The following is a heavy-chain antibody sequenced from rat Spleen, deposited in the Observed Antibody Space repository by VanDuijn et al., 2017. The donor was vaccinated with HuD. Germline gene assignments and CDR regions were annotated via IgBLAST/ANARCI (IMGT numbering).Heavy chain of an antibody. CDR1: GFTFNNFW. CDR2: IVFDSSGI. Sequence: EVQLVESGGGLVQPGRSLKLSCAASGFTFNNFWMSWIRQAPGKGLEWVATIVFDSSGIYYRNSVKGRFTLSRDNTRNTLYLQMDSLKSEDTATYYCVTTYFGYGYFDYWGQGVLVTVSS. J-gene: IGHJ2*01. V-gene: IGHV5-29*01. CDR3: VTTYFGYGYFDY. D-gene: IGHD1-9*01.